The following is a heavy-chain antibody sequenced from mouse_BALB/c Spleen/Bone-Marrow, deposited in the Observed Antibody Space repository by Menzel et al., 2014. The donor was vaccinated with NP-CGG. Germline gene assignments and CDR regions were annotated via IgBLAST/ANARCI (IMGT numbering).Heavy chain of an antibody. J-gene: IGHJ3*01. D-gene: IGHD1-1*01. CDR3: TRGDYYGSSSFAY. Sequence: QVQLQQSGAELVRPGASVKLSCKASGYTFTSYWINWVKQRPGQGLQWIGNIYPSDSYTNYNQKFKDKATLTVDKSSSTAYMQLSIPTSEDSAVYYCTRGDYYGSSSFAYWGQGTLVTVST. CDR1: GYTFTSYW. V-gene: IGHV1-69*02. CDR2: IYPSDSYT.